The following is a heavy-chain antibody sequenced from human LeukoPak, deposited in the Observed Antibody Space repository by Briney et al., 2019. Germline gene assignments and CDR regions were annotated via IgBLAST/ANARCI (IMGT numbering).Heavy chain of an antibody. CDR2: IYPGDSDT. J-gene: IGHJ3*02. V-gene: IGHV5-51*01. CDR3: AKPQGDGSDWGI. Sequence: GESLQISCKTSGYSFTSFWIGWVRQMPGKGLEWVAMIYPGDSDTKYSPSFQGQVTISADKSISTAYLQWSSLKASDTAMYYCAKPQGDGSDWGIWGQGTVVTVSS. CDR1: GYSFTSFW. D-gene: IGHD5-24*01.